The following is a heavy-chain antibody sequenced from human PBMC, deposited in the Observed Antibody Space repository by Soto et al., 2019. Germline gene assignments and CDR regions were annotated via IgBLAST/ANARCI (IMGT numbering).Heavy chain of an antibody. CDR1: GFSLSDYW. D-gene: IGHD5-18*01. J-gene: IGHJ4*02. Sequence: EVQLVESGGGLVQPGGSRRLSCAASGFSLSDYWMHWVRQAPGEGLVWLSRITRDGSSTNYADSVKGRFTISRDNAKNTLYLQVNSLRGEDTAVYYCARGANGYYYFDYWGQGTLVTVSS. V-gene: IGHV3-74*01. CDR3: ARGANGYYYFDY. CDR2: ITRDGSST.